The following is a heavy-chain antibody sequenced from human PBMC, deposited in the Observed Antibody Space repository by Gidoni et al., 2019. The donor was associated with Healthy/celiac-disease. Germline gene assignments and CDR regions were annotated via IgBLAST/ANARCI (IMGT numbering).Heavy chain of an antibody. Sequence: QVQLEESGGGVVQPGRSLRLSCAASGFTFSSYGMHWVRQAPGKGLEWAPVIWYDGSNKYYADSVKGRFTISRDNSKNTLYLQMNSLRAEDTAVYYCASDEVEMATIRPLGYWGQGTLVTVSS. CDR1: GFTFSSYG. CDR2: IWYDGSNK. D-gene: IGHD5-12*01. V-gene: IGHV3-33*01. CDR3: ASDEVEMATIRPLGY. J-gene: IGHJ4*02.